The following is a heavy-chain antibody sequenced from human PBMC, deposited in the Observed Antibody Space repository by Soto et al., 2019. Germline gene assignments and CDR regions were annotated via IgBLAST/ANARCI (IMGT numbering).Heavy chain of an antibody. V-gene: IGHV4-4*02. CDR3: ARVFSGSYSDY. CDR2: IFHSGST. J-gene: IGHJ4*02. D-gene: IGHD1-26*01. CDR1: GGSIRSNNW. Sequence: SETLSLTCAVSGGSIRSNNWWSWVRQPPGKGLEWIGEIFHSGSTNYNPSLKTRVTISVDKSKNQFSLKLSSVTAADTAVYYWARVFSGSYSDYWGQGTLVTVSS.